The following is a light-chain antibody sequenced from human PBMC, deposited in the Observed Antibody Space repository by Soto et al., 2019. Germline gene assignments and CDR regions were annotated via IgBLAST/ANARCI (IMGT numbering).Light chain of an antibody. CDR1: SSNIGSHF. CDR3: AAWDDSLSGHVV. V-gene: IGLV1-47*02. Sequence: QSVLTQPPSASGTAGQRVTISCFGSSSNIGSHFVYWYQQLPGTAPKLLIYSNDQRPSGVPDRFSGSKSGTSASLAISGLRSEDEADYYCAAWDDSLSGHVVFGGGTKVTVL. CDR2: SND. J-gene: IGLJ2*01.